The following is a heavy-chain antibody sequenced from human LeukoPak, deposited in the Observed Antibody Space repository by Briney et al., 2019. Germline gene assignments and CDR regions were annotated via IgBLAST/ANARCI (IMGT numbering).Heavy chain of an antibody. CDR1: GYTFTSYY. CDR2: INPSGGST. D-gene: IGHD5-18*01. Sequence: GASVKVSCKASGYTFTSYYMHWVRQAPGQGLEWMGIINPSGGSTSYAQRFQGRVTMTRDMSTSTVYMELSSLRSEDTAVYYCARDPDTAMEQVHPGYWGQGTLVTVSS. CDR3: ARDPDTAMEQVHPGY. V-gene: IGHV1-46*01. J-gene: IGHJ4*02.